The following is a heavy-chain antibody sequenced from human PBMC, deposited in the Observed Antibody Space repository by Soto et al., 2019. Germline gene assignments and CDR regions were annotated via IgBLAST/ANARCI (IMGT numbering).Heavy chain of an antibody. CDR3: ARDSRRSYDSSGRRIPCAY. D-gene: IGHD3-22*01. CDR1: GYTFTSYY. V-gene: IGHV1-46*01. Sequence: ASVKVSCKASGYTFTSYYMHWVRQAPGQGLEWMGIINPSGGSTSYAQKFQGRVTMTGDTSTSTVYMELSSLRSEDTAVYYCARDSRRSYDSSGRRIPCAYWGQGTLVTVSS. J-gene: IGHJ4*02. CDR2: INPSGGST.